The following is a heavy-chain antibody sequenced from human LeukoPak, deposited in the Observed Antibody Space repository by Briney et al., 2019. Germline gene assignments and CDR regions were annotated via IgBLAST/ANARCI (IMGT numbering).Heavy chain of an antibody. J-gene: IGHJ4*02. D-gene: IGHD3-3*01. CDR1: GYTFTSYA. CDR3: AEKSPRGYYEH. Sequence: GGSLRVSCAASGYTFTSYAMSWVRQAPGKGLEWASLIGTGGSTYYTDSVKGRFTISRDNSKNTLYLQMDSLRADDTAVYYCAEKSPRGYYEHWGQGTLVTVSS. V-gene: IGHV3-23*01. CDR2: IGTGGST.